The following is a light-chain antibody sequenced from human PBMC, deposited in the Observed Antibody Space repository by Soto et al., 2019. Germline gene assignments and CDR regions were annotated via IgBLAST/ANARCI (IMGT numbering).Light chain of an antibody. Sequence: DIVLTQSPATLSLSPGKRVTLSCRANERISHSLAWYQQKPGQAPRILIYDASFRATGIPERFSGSGSGTDFTLSISSLEPEDFAVYYCQLSQRRSSWPPIAFGQGTRLEIK. V-gene: IGKV3-11*01. J-gene: IGKJ5*01. CDR1: ERISHS. CDR2: DAS. CDR3: QLSQRRSSWPPIA.